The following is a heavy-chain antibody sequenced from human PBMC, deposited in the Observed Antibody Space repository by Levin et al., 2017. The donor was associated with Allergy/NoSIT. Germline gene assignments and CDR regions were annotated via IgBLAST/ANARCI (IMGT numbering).Heavy chain of an antibody. V-gene: IGHV1-18*01. CDR1: GYNFTNYG. CDR3: ARIVIDFWGIYQKSWGYMDV. D-gene: IGHD3-3*01. CDR2: ISAYNGNT. Sequence: GASVKVSCKASGYNFTNYGISWVRQAPGQGLEWMGWISAYNGNTNYAQKFQGRVTMTIQTSTNTAYMELRSLRSDDTAVYYCARIVIDFWGIYQKSWGYMDVWGQMTTVTVSS. J-gene: IGHJ6*03.